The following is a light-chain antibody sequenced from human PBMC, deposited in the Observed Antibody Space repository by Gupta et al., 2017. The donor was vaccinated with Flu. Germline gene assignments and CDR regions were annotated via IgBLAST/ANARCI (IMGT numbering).Light chain of an antibody. J-gene: IGKJ3*01. CDR2: SAS. CDR3: QQHAGSPFT. V-gene: IGKV3-20*01. Sequence: EIVLTQSPGTLSLSPGERATLSCRASQSLSGALAWYQQKPGQAPRLLIFSASGRATGTPGRFSGSGSGTDFTLTISRLEPEDFAVYYCQQHAGSPFTFGPGTKVDIK. CDR1: QSLSGA.